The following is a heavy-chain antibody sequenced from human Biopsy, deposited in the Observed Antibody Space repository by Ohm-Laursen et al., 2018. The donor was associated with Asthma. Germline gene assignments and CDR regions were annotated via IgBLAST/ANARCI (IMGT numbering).Heavy chain of an antibody. CDR2: ISFDGSNK. CDR3: AKDVFPGWELRRGPDY. J-gene: IGHJ4*02. CDR1: GFTFSNYG. V-gene: IGHV3-30*18. Sequence: SLRLSCAAFGFTFSNYGMHWVRQAPGKGLDWVAVISFDGSNKNYTDSVKGRFTISRDNSRNTLHLQMNSLRAEDTAVYYCAKDVFPGWELRRGPDYWGQGTLVTVSS. D-gene: IGHD1-26*01.